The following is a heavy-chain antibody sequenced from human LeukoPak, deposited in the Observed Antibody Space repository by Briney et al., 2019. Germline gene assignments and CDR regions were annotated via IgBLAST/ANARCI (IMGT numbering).Heavy chain of an antibody. J-gene: IGHJ4*02. V-gene: IGHV1-69*05. Sequence: SVKVSCKASGYTFTGPYIHWMRQAPGQGLEWMGRIIPIFGTANYAQKFQGRVTITTDESTSTAYMERSSLGYETTPVYYFTRGTMTKRKYYFDYWGQGTLVTVSS. CDR2: IIPIFGTA. D-gene: IGHD4-17*01. CDR1: GYTFTGPY. CDR3: TRGTMTKRKYYFDY.